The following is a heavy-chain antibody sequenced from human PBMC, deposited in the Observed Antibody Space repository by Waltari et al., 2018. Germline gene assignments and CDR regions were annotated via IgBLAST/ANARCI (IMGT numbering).Heavy chain of an antibody. CDR1: GGTFSSYA. D-gene: IGHD6-13*01. Sequence: QVQLVQSGAEVKKPGSSVKVSCKASGGTFSSYAISWVRQAPGQGLEWMGGIIPIFGTANYAQKFQGRVTITADESTSTAYMELSSLRSEDTAVYYCARLRYGRTIAAAGLDYWGQGTLVTVSS. CDR2: IIPIFGTA. V-gene: IGHV1-69*01. J-gene: IGHJ4*02. CDR3: ARLRYGRTIAAAGLDY.